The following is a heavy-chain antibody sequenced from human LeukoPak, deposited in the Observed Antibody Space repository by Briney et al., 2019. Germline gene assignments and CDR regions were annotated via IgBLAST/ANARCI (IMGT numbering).Heavy chain of an antibody. D-gene: IGHD6-13*01. CDR2: IYPGHSDT. J-gene: IGHJ6*02. CDR3: ARPGIPGTYYYGMDV. V-gene: IGHV5-51*01. Sequence: GGSLKISCQGSGYRFPNYWIGWVRQMPGKGLEWMGIIYPGHSDTRYSPSFQGQVTISADKSISTAYLQWSSLKASDTAMYYCARPGIPGTYYYGMDVWGQGTTVTVSS. CDR1: GYRFPNYW.